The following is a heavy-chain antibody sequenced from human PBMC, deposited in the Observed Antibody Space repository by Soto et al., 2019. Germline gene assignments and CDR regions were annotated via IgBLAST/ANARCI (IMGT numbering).Heavy chain of an antibody. Sequence: GGSLRLSCAASGFTFSSYAMSWVRQAPGKGLEWVSAISGSGGSTYYADPVKGRFTISRDNSKNTLYRQMNSLRAEDTAVYYCAKGRWSVVVVAATSFDPWGQGTLVTVSS. D-gene: IGHD2-15*01. V-gene: IGHV3-23*01. CDR2: ISGSGGST. CDR3: AKGRWSVVVVAATSFDP. J-gene: IGHJ5*02. CDR1: GFTFSSYA.